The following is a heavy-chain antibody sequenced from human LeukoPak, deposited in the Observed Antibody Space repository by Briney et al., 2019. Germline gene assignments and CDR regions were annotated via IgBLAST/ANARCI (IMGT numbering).Heavy chain of an antibody. CDR1: GYTFTAYY. CDR3: ARWSLASLGYGMDV. CDR2: INPNSGGT. D-gene: IGHD3-3*01. J-gene: IGHJ6*02. V-gene: IGHV1-2*04. Sequence: GASVKVSCKASGYTFTAYYMHWVRQAPGQGLEWMGWINPNSGGTNYAQKFQGWVTMTRDTSISTAYMELSRLRSDDTAVYYCARWSLASLGYGMDVWGQGTTVTVSS.